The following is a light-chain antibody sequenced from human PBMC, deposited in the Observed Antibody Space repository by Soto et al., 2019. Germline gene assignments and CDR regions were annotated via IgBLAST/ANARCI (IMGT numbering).Light chain of an antibody. J-gene: IGLJ1*01. CDR2: EVS. CDR3: SSYTSSSTYV. CDR1: SSDVGGYNY. Sequence: ALTQPASVSGSPGQSITISCTGTSSDVGGYNYVSWSQQHPGKAPQLMIYEVSNRPSGVSNRFSGSKSGNTASLTISGLQAEDEADYYCSSYTSSSTYVFGTGTKLTVL. V-gene: IGLV2-14*01.